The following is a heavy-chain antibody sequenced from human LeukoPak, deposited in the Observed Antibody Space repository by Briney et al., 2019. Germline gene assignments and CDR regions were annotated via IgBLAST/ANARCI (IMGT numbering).Heavy chain of an antibody. CDR1: GGSFSGYY. Sequence: PSETLSLTCAVYGGSFSGYYWSWIRQPPGKGLEWIGEINHSGSTNYNPSLKSRVTISVDTSKNQFSLKLSSVTAADTAVYYCARGRRSERYRVVVVPAFDYWGQGTLVTVSS. V-gene: IGHV4-34*01. J-gene: IGHJ4*02. D-gene: IGHD2-2*01. CDR3: ARGRRSERYRVVVVPAFDY. CDR2: INHSGST.